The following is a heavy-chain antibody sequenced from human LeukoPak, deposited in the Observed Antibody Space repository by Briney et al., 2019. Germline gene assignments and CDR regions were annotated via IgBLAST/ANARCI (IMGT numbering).Heavy chain of an antibody. CDR2: IYYSGST. CDR1: GGSISSYY. Sequence: PSETLSLTCTVSGGSISSYYWSWIRQPPGKGLEWIGYIYYSGSTNYNPSRKSRVTISVDTSKNQFSLKLSSVTAADTAVYYCARVDGDYEVDYWGQGTLVTVSS. D-gene: IGHD4-17*01. J-gene: IGHJ4*02. CDR3: ARVDGDYEVDY. V-gene: IGHV4-59*01.